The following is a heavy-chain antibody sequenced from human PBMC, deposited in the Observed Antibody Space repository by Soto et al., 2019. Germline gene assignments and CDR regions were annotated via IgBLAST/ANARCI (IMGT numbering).Heavy chain of an antibody. CDR2: ITSDGSNK. Sequence: QVQLVESGGGVVQPGRSLRLSCVASGFTFSTYGMHWVRQAPDKGLEWVALITSDGSNKYYPDSVKARFSISSDNSKNALYLQRNSLRAEDTAVYYCAADRPAILGFDCWGQGTLVTVSS. D-gene: IGHD3-3*01. CDR3: AADRPAILGFDC. CDR1: GFTFSTYG. J-gene: IGHJ4*02. V-gene: IGHV3-33*01.